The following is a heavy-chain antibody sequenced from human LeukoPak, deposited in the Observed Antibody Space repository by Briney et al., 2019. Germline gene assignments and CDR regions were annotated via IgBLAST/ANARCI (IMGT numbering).Heavy chain of an antibody. D-gene: IGHD3-22*01. CDR2: INHSGST. CDR3: ARARYYYDSSGYTLDY. CDR1: GGSFSGYY. J-gene: IGHJ4*02. V-gene: IGHV4-34*01. Sequence: SETLSLTCAVYGGSFSGYYWSWIRQPPGKGLEWTGEINHSGSTNYNPSLKSRVTISVDTSKNQFSLKLSSVTAADTAVYYCARARYYYDSSGYTLDYWGQGTLVTVSS.